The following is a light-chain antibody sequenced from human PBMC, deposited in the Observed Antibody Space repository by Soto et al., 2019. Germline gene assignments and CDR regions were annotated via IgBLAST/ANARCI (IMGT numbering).Light chain of an antibody. CDR3: QQYNNWPYT. Sequence: PGERATLSCRASQTMRSSHLAWYQQKPGQAPRLLIYGASTRTFDVPDRFSGSGSGTNFTLTISRLQPEDFAVYYCQQYNNWPYTFGQGTKLEIK. CDR1: QTMRSSH. V-gene: IGKV3D-15*01. J-gene: IGKJ2*01. CDR2: GAS.